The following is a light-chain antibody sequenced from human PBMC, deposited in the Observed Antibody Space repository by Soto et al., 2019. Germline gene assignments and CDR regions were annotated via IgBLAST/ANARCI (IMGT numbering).Light chain of an antibody. Sequence: EIVLTQSPGTLSFSPGDRATLSFRASQSVSSNLAWHQQKPGQAPRLLIYGASSRATGIPDRFSGSGSGTDFTLTISRLEPEDFAVYYCQQYGSSGTFGQGTKVDIK. J-gene: IGKJ1*01. CDR3: QQYGSSGT. CDR2: GAS. V-gene: IGKV3-20*01. CDR1: QSVSSN.